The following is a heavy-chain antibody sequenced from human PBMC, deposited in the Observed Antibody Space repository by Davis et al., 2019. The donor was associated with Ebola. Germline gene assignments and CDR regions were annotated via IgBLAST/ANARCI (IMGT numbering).Heavy chain of an antibody. J-gene: IGHJ6*02. Sequence: GGSLRLSCAASGFTFSSYWMHWVRQAPGKGLEWVSVIYSGGSTYYADSVKGRFTISRDNSKNTLYLQMNSLRAEDTAVYYCARVVTTHYYYYGMDVWGQGTTVTVSS. CDR2: IYSGGST. V-gene: IGHV3-66*01. CDR1: GFTFSSYW. CDR3: ARVVTTHYYYYGMDV. D-gene: IGHD4-11*01.